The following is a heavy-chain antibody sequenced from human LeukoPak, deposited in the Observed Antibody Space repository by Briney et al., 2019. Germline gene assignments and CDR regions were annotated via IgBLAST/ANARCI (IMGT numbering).Heavy chain of an antibody. CDR2: ISYDGSSK. Sequence: GRSLRLSCAASGFTFSSYGMHWVRQAPGKGLEWVAVISYDGSSKYYADSVKGRFTISRDNSKNTLYLQMNSLRAEDTAVYYCAKEGDSSVDWGQGTLVTVSS. D-gene: IGHD3-22*01. J-gene: IGHJ4*02. V-gene: IGHV3-30*18. CDR3: AKEGDSSVD. CDR1: GFTFSSYG.